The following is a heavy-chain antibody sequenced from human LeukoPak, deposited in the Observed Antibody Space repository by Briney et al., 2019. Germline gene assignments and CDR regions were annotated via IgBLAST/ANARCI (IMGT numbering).Heavy chain of an antibody. Sequence: GSLRLSCEASGFTFSAYAMTWVRQAPGKGLEWVSSIGSDNKPHYSESVKGRFAISRDNSKNILFLHLNSLRAEDTALYYCARDLHYYVAMAVWGQGTTVTVSS. CDR2: IGSDNKP. CDR3: ARDLHYYVAMAV. V-gene: IGHV3-23*01. J-gene: IGHJ6*02. D-gene: IGHD3-10*02. CDR1: GFTFSAYA.